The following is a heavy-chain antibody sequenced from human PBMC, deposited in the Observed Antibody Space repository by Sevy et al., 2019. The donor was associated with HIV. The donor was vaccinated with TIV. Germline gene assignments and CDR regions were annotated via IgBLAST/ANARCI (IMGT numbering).Heavy chain of an antibody. CDR1: GFTFSAYS. CDR3: ARAGGDCYSKNECWFVS. J-gene: IGHJ5*01. Sequence: GGSLRLSCAASGFTFSAYSMNWVRQAPAKGLEWVSYFSSSSGTIYYADSVKGQFTISRDNAKSSLYLQMNGLRAEDTAVYYCARAGGDCYSKNECWFVSWGQGTLVTVSS. CDR2: FSSSSGTI. D-gene: IGHD2-21*01. V-gene: IGHV3-48*01.